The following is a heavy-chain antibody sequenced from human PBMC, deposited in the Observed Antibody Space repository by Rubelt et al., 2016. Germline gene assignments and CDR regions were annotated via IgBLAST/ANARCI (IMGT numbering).Heavy chain of an antibody. J-gene: IGHJ4*02. CDR1: GFTFSSYW. V-gene: IGHV3-23*01. CDR2: ISSSGGST. Sequence: GSLRLSCAASGFTFSSYWMSWVRQAPGKGLEWVSGISSSGGSTHYTDSVKGRFTISRDDSKNTLYLQLNSLRAEDTAVYYCAKDTFSYSSGWYHDWGQGTLVTVSS. CDR3: AKDTFSYSSGWYHD. D-gene: IGHD6-19*01.